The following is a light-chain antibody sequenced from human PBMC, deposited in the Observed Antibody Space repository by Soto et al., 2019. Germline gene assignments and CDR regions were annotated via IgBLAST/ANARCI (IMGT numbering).Light chain of an antibody. CDR3: QQYNSYLWT. Sequence: MSQVSYTLARALGHRVTITCRASQTISSGLGWYQQKPGKAPKLLIYEASNLKSGVPSRFSGSGSGTEFTLTISSLQPDDFATYYCQQYNSYLWTFGQGTKVDIK. CDR1: QTISSG. V-gene: IGKV1-5*03. J-gene: IGKJ1*01. CDR2: EAS.